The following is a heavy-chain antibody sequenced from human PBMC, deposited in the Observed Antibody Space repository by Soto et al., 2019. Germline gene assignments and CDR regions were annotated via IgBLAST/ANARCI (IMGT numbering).Heavy chain of an antibody. D-gene: IGHD6-19*01. CDR2: ISYDGSNK. J-gene: IGHJ5*02. Sequence: GGSLRLSCAASGFTFSSYAMHWVRQAPGKGLEWVAVISYDGSNKYYADSVKGRFTISRDNSKNTLYLQMNSLRAEDTAVYYCARDREEIAVAGWFDPWGQGTLVTVSS. CDR3: ARDREEIAVAGWFDP. V-gene: IGHV3-30-3*01. CDR1: GFTFSSYA.